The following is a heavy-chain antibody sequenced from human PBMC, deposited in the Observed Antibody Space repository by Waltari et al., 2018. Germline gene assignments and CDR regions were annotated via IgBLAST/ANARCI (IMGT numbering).Heavy chain of an antibody. CDR2: ISHGGST. J-gene: IGHJ6*02. CDR3: ARGPMLDYGADSGHYYYGLDV. V-gene: IGHV4-34*01. D-gene: IGHD4-17*01. Sequence: QVQLQQWGAGLLKPSATLSLTCAVYGESLSAYYWTWIRQPPGEGLEWMGEISHGGSTNYNPSLKSRVTISVDTSKKQFSLKLSSVTAADTAVYYCARGPMLDYGADSGHYYYGLDVWGQGTTVTVSS. CDR1: GESLSAYY.